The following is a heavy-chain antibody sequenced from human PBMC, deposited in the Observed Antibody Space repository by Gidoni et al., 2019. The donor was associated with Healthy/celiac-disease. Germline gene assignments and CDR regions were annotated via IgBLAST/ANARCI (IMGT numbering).Heavy chain of an antibody. V-gene: IGHV3-15*01. D-gene: IGHD3-10*01. CDR2: IKSKTDGGTT. Sequence: EVQLVESGGGLVKPGGSLRLSCAASGFTFSHAWMSWVRQAPGKGLEWVGRIKSKTDGGTTDYAAPVKGRFTISRDDSKNTLYLQMNSLKTEDTAVYYCTTDRPDGVLWFGELSQNEYFQHWGQGTLVTVSS. CDR1: GFTFSHAW. J-gene: IGHJ1*01. CDR3: TTDRPDGVLWFGELSQNEYFQH.